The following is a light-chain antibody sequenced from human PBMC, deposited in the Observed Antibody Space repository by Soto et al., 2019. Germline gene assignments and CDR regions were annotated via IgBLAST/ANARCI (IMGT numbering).Light chain of an antibody. CDR3: QQYGSSIT. J-gene: IGKJ5*01. Sequence: EIVLTQSPGTLSLSPAERATLSCRASQSISSSYLAWFQQKPGQAPRLLIYGASSRATGIPDRFSGSGSGTDFTLTINRLEPEDFAVYYCQQYGSSITFGQGTRLEIK. CDR2: GAS. V-gene: IGKV3-20*01. CDR1: QSISSSY.